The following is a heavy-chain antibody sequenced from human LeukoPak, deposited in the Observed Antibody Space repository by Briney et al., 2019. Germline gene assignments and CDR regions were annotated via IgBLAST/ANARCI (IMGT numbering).Heavy chain of an antibody. Sequence: SQTLSLTCAVSGDSISSGGYSWSWIRQPPGKDLEWIGYISHTGSSNYNPSLKSRVTISVDRSKNQFSLNLSSVTAADTAVYYCAREGYGDSGWFDPWGQGTLVTVSS. CDR3: AREGYGDSGWFDP. J-gene: IGHJ5*02. V-gene: IGHV4-30-2*01. D-gene: IGHD4-17*01. CDR1: GDSISSGGYS. CDR2: ISHTGSS.